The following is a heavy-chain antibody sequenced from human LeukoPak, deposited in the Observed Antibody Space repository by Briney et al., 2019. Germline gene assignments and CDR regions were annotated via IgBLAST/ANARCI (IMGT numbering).Heavy chain of an antibody. Sequence: GGSLKLSCVASGFTFSIYSMNWVRQAPGEGLEWVSSITSRSSYIYYADSIQGRFTISRDNAKNSLYLQMNSLRADDTAVYYCARAGDHDGLDIWGQGTKVTVTS. J-gene: IGHJ3*02. V-gene: IGHV3-21*01. D-gene: IGHD2-21*02. CDR1: GFTFSIYS. CDR2: ITSRSSYI. CDR3: ARAGDHDGLDI.